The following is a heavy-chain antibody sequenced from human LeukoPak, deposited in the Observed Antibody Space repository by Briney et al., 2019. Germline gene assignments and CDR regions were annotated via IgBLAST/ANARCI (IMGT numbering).Heavy chain of an antibody. J-gene: IGHJ4*02. D-gene: IGHD3-10*01. CDR3: VKDWADYYGSGSYDHLDY. V-gene: IGHV3-23*01. CDR1: GFTFDDYG. CDR2: ISGGNGRT. Sequence: GGSLRLSCAASGFTFDDYGMSWVRQAPGKGLEWVSCISGGNGRTYYADSVKGRFTISRDNGKNTLYLQMNSLRAEDTAVYYCVKDWADYYGSGSYDHLDYWGQGTLVTVSS.